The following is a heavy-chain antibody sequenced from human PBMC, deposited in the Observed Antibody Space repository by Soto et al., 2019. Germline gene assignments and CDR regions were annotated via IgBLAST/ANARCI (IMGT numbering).Heavy chain of an antibody. CDR3: AREAAANWFDP. J-gene: IGHJ5*02. CDR2: IYYSGST. CDR1: GGSVSSGSYY. Sequence: KPSETLSLTCTVSGGSVSSGSYYWSWIRQPPGKGLEWIGYIYYSGSTNYNPSLKSRVTISVDTSKNQFSLKLSSVTAADTAVYYCAREAAANWFDPWGQGTLVTVSS. D-gene: IGHD6-13*01. V-gene: IGHV4-61*01.